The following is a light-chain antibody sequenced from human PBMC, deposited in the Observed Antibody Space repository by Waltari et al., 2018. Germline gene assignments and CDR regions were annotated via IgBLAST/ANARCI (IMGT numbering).Light chain of an antibody. CDR2: SAS. CDR3: QRANTFALT. Sequence: DIQMTPSPSSLSASVGDRVTITCRASQDIGRYLAWYQLKAGRAPNLLISSASSLQAGVPSRFSGTGSGTHFTLTITSLQPEDFATYYCQRANTFALTFGGGTKVEIK. V-gene: IGKV1-12*01. J-gene: IGKJ4*01. CDR1: QDIGRY.